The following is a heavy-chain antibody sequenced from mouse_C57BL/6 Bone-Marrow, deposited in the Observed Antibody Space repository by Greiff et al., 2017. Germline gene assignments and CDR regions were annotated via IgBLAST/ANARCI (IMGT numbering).Heavy chain of an antibody. V-gene: IGHV10-1*01. CDR1: GFSFNTYA. D-gene: IGHD2-1*01. J-gene: IGHJ4*01. CDR3: VRLYYGNYEAMGY. Sequence: EVKLMESGGGLVQPKGSLKLSCAASGFSFNTYAMNWVRQAPGKGLEWVARIRSKSNNYATYYADSVKDRFTISRDDSESMLYLQMNNLKTEDTAMYYCVRLYYGNYEAMGYWGQGTSVTVAS. CDR2: IRSKSNNYAT.